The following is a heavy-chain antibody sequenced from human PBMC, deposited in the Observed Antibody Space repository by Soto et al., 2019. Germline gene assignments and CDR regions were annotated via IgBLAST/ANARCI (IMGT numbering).Heavy chain of an antibody. D-gene: IGHD3-22*01. J-gene: IGHJ3*02. Sequence: SETLSLTCAVYNGSFSVYYWTWIRQTPGKGLEWIGEINHSGSTNYNPSLESRVAISVDTSKNQFSLKLSSVTAADTAVYYCARDSTRRGACDIWGQGTMVTVSS. CDR3: ARDSTRRGACDI. V-gene: IGHV4-34*01. CDR2: INHSGST. CDR1: NGSFSVYY.